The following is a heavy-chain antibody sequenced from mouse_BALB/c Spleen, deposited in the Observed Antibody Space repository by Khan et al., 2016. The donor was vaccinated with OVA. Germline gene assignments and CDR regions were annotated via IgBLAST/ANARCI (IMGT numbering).Heavy chain of an antibody. V-gene: IGHV1S137*01. D-gene: IGHD3-2*01. CDR1: GYTFTDFT. Sequence: QVQLKQSGAELVRPGVSVKISCKGSGYTFTDFTMHWVKQSHAMSLEWIGVISTYYGDADYSQKFKGKATMTVDKSSNTAYMDLARLTSEASAIYYCARGGGGDRFLYWGQGTLVTVSA. CDR2: ISTYYGDA. CDR3: ARGGGGDRFLY. J-gene: IGHJ3*01.